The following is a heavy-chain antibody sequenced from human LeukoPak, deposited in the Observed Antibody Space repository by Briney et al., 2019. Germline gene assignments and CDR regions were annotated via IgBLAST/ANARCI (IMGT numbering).Heavy chain of an antibody. CDR3: ARPYSSSRGGLGY. Sequence: GASVKVSCKASGYIFTNYPMNWVRQAPGQGLEWMGWISAYNGNTNYAQKLQGRVTMTTDTSTSTAYMELRSLRSDDTAVYYCARPYSSSRGGLGYWGQGTLVTVSS. J-gene: IGHJ4*02. V-gene: IGHV1-18*01. CDR2: ISAYNGNT. D-gene: IGHD6-6*01. CDR1: GYIFTNYP.